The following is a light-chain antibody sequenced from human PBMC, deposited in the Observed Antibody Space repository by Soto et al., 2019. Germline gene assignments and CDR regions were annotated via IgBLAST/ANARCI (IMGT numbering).Light chain of an antibody. V-gene: IGKV3-11*01. CDR1: QSVSYY. CDR2: DAS. Sequence: EIVLTQSPATLSLSPEERATLSCRASQSVSYYLAWYQQKRGQAPRLLIYDASKRAPGIPARFSGSGSGTDFTLTISSLEPEHFAVYYCQQCSNWPPIAFGHGTRLEIK. CDR3: QQCSNWPPIA. J-gene: IGKJ5*01.